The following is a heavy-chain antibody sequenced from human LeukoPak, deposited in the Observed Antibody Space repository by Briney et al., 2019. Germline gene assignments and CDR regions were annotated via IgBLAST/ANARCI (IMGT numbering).Heavy chain of an antibody. J-gene: IGHJ4*02. V-gene: IGHV3-30*02. CDR1: GFTFSSYG. CDR3: AKERKRPSYGFDY. Sequence: PGGSLRLSCAASGFTFSSYGMHWVRQAPGKGLEWVAFIRYDGSNKYYADSVEGRFTISRDNSKNTLYLQMNSLRAEDTAVYYCAKERKRPSYGFDYWGQGTLVTVSS. CDR2: IRYDGSNK. D-gene: IGHD5-18*01.